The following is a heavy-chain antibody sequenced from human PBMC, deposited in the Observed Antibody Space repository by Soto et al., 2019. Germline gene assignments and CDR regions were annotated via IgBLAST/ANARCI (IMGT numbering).Heavy chain of an antibody. D-gene: IGHD2-2*01. V-gene: IGHV4-4*02. CDR2: IYRTGST. J-gene: IGHJ4*02. CDR3: ARSPRRCSSTSCYYFDY. CDR1: GGSFTSNNW. Sequence: SETLSLTCAVSGGSFTSNNWWTWVRQPPGQGLEWIGEIYRTGSTYYNPSLKSRVTISVDRSKNQFSLKLSSVTAADTAVYYCARSPRRCSSTSCYYFDYWGQGTLVTVSS.